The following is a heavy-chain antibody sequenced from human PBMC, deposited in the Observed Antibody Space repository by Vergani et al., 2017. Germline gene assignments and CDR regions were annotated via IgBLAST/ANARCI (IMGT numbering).Heavy chain of an antibody. CDR3: ARACPHSSSLYVTNWFDP. V-gene: IGHV4-38-2*01. J-gene: IGHJ5*02. D-gene: IGHD6-13*01. CDR1: GYSISSGYY. Sequence: QVQLQESGPGLVKPSETLSLTCAVSGYSISSGYYWGWIRQPPGKGLGWIGSIYHSGSTYYNPSLKSRVTISVDTSKNQFSLKLSSVTAADTAVYYCARACPHSSSLYVTNWFDPWGQGTLVTVSS. CDR2: IYHSGST.